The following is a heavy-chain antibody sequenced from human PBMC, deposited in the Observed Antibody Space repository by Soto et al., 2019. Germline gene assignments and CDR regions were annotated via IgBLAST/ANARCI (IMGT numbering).Heavy chain of an antibody. CDR1: GFTVSNNY. Sequence: GSLRLSCAPSGFTVSNNYMSWDRQAQGRGRERVSVIDSGGSTYYADSVKGRFTISRDTSKNMLYLQMNSLRAEDTAVYYCASSPRSSLSIYFDNWGQVTLVTVSS. J-gene: IGHJ4*02. CDR2: IDSGGST. V-gene: IGHV3-66*01. D-gene: IGHD6-13*01. CDR3: ASSPRSSLSIYFDN.